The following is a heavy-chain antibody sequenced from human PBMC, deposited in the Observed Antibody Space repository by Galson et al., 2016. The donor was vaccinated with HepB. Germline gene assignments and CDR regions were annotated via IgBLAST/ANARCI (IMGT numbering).Heavy chain of an antibody. CDR3: TTSSTRGYTYGPSAY. D-gene: IGHD5-18*01. CDR2: IKSYTDGGTT. J-gene: IGHJ4*02. V-gene: IGHV3-15*01. Sequence: AWMNWVRQAPGKGLEWVGRIKSYTDGGTTEYAAPMKGRFTFSRDESNNRLYLQMNSLKTEDTAVYYCTTSSTRGYTYGPSAYWGRGTLVAVSS. CDR1: AW.